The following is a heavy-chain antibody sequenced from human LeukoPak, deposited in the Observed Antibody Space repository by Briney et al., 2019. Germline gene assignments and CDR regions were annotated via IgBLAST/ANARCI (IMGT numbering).Heavy chain of an antibody. D-gene: IGHD3-22*01. CDR2: INHSGST. CDR1: GGSFIGYY. CDR3: ARLFSSGYYPLDAFDI. V-gene: IGHV4-34*01. Sequence: SETLSLTCAVYGGSFIGYYWSWIRQPPGKGLEWIAEINHSGSTNYNPSLKSRVTISVDTSKNQFSLKLSSVTAADTAVYYCARLFSSGYYPLDAFDIWGQGTMVTVSS. J-gene: IGHJ3*02.